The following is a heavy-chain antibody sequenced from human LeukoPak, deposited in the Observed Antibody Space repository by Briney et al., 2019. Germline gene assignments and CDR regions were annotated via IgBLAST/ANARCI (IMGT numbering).Heavy chain of an antibody. J-gene: IGHJ4*02. D-gene: IGHD5-18*01. CDR3: AKERYSYGSTNPFDY. CDR2: ISGSGGST. CDR1: GFTFSSYA. V-gene: IGHV3-23*01. Sequence: PGGSLRLSCAASGFTFSSYAMSWVRQAPGQGLEWVSAISGSGGSTYYADSVKGRFTISRDNSKNTLYLQMNSLRAEDTAVYYCAKERYSYGSTNPFDYWGQGTLVTVSS.